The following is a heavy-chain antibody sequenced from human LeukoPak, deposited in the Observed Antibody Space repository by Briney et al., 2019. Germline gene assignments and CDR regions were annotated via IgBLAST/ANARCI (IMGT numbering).Heavy chain of an antibody. CDR2: IYHSGST. V-gene: IGHV4-30-2*01. CDR1: GGSISSGGYS. J-gene: IGHJ3*02. CDR3: ARATYYYGSGRAFDI. Sequence: SETVSRTCAVSGGSISSGGYSWSWIRQPPGKGLEWIGYIYHSGSTYYNPSLKSRVTISVDRSKNQFSLKLSSVTAADTAVYYCARATYYYGSGRAFDIWGQGTMVTVSS. D-gene: IGHD3-10*01.